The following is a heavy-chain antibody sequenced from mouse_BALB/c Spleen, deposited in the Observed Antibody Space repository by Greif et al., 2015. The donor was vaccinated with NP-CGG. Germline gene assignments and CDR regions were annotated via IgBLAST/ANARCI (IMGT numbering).Heavy chain of an antibody. D-gene: IGHD1-2*01. CDR1: GFTFSSFG. V-gene: IGHV5-17*02. J-gene: IGHJ2*01. CDR3: ARRHYYGYFDY. CDR2: ISSGSSTI. Sequence: EVNLVESGGGLVQPGGSRKLSCAASGFTFSSFGMHWVRQAPEKGLEWVAYISSGSSTIYYADTVKGRFTISRDNPKNTLFLQMTSLRSEDTAMYYCARRHYYGYFDYWGQGTTLTVSS.